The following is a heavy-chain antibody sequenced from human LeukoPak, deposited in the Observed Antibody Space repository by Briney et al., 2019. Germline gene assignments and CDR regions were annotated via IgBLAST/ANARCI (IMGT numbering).Heavy chain of an antibody. Sequence: ASMKVSCKASGYTFTGYYMHWVRQAPGQGLEWMGRINPNNGATNYAQKLQGRVTITGDTSISTACMELSSLRSDDTAVYYCTRESGSYHGNDYWGQGTLVTVSS. V-gene: IGHV1-2*06. D-gene: IGHD1-26*01. CDR3: TRESGSYHGNDY. J-gene: IGHJ4*02. CDR1: GYTFTGYY. CDR2: INPNNGAT.